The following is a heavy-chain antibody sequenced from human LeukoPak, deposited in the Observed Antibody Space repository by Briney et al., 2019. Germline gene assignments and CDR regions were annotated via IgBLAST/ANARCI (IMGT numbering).Heavy chain of an antibody. D-gene: IGHD3-3*01. CDR3: ARMLDFWSGPDY. CDR1: GFTFSSYG. Sequence: GGSLRLSCAASGFTFSSYGMNWVRQAPGKGLEWVSYISSSSGTIYYADSVKGRFTISRDDGRQSLYLQMNNLRVEDTAVYYCARMLDFWSGPDYWGQGTLVTVSS. V-gene: IGHV3-48*01. J-gene: IGHJ4*02. CDR2: ISSSSGTI.